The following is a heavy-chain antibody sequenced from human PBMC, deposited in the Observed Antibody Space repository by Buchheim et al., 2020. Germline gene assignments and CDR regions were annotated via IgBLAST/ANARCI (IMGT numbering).Heavy chain of an antibody. Sequence: EVQLVESGGGLVQPGRSLRLSCAASGFTFDDYAMHWVRQAPGKGLEWVSGISWNSGNIDYADSVKGRFTVSRDNDKNSLYLQMNSLRAEDTALYYCAKLIAASGTYYFDYWGQGTL. V-gene: IGHV3-9*01. CDR3: AKLIAASGTYYFDY. J-gene: IGHJ4*02. CDR2: ISWNSGNI. D-gene: IGHD6-13*01. CDR1: GFTFDDYA.